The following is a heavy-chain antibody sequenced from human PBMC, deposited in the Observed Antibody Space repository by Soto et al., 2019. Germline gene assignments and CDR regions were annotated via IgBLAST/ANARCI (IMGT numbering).Heavy chain of an antibody. CDR2: VFYTGGT. CDR3: ARSLTVTRFDQ. J-gene: IGHJ4*02. Sequence: QVHLQESGPGLVKPSETLSLFCNVSGGSMSNNYWTWIRQAPGKGLEWMGYVFYTGGTNYNPSLKTRVRISVDTSKKYFSLRLTSVTAADTAVYYCARSLTVTRFDQWGQGTRVTVS. D-gene: IGHD4-17*01. V-gene: IGHV4-59*01. CDR1: GGSMSNNY.